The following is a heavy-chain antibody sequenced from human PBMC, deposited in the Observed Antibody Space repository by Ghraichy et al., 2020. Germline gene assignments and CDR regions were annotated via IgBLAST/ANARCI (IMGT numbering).Heavy chain of an antibody. V-gene: IGHV3-30-3*01. CDR1: GFTFSTYS. Sequence: GESLNISCAAAGFTFSTYSIHWVRQAPGKGLEWVAVISHVGNSQYYADSVKGRFTISRDNSKNTVFLQMNSLRAGDTAVYYCARDIKSSYWSYYFFAMDVWGHGTTVTGSS. D-gene: IGHD2-8*02. CDR3: ARDIKSSYWSYYFFAMDV. CDR2: ISHVGNSQ. J-gene: IGHJ6*02.